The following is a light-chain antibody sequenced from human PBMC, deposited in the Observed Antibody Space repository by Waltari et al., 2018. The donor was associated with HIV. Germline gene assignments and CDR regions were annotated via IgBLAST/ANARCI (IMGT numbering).Light chain of an antibody. Sequence: DIQMTQSPSSLSASVGDRVTITCRASQSIITYLNWYQQKPGEAPKLLIYGAFSLQSGVPSGFSGSGSGTDFTLTITSLQPEDFATYYCQQSYRIPLTFGGGTKVEL. V-gene: IGKV1-39*01. CDR2: GAF. CDR1: QSIITY. CDR3: QQSYRIPLT. J-gene: IGKJ4*01.